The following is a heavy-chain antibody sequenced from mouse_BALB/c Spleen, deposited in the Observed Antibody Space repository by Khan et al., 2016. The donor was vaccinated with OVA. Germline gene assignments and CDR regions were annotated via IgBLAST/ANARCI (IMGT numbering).Heavy chain of an antibody. D-gene: IGHD2-14*01. CDR1: GFTFTNYG. Sequence: PLVQSGPELKKPGETVQISCKASGFTFTNYGMNWVKQAPGKGLKWMGWINTYTGEPTFADDFKGRFAFSLETSASTAYLQINSLKNEDTATYFCARVGYNGTMDCWGQGTSVTVSS. CDR2: INTYTGEP. CDR3: ARVGYNGTMDC. V-gene: IGHV9-3-1*01. J-gene: IGHJ4*01.